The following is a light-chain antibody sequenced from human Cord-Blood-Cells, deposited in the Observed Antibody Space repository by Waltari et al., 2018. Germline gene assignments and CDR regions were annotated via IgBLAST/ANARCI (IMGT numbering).Light chain of an antibody. CDR3: CSYAGSSTLV. CDR2: EGR. V-gene: IGLV2-23*01. Sequence: QSALTQPASVSGSPGQSITISCTGTRSDVGGYNLVSWYQQHPGKAPKRMIYEGRKRPSGVSNRFSGSKSGNTASLTISGLQAEDEADYYCCSYAGSSTLVFGGGTKLTVL. J-gene: IGLJ3*02. CDR1: RSDVGGYNL.